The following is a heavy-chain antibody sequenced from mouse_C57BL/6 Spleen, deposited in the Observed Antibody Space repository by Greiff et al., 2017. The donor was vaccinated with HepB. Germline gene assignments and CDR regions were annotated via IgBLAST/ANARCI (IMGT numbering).Heavy chain of an antibody. Sequence: QVQLQQSGAELVKPGASVKLSCKASGYTFTEYTIHWVKQRSGQGLEWIGWFYPGSGSIKYNEKFKDKATLTADKSSSTVYMELSSLTSEDSAVYYCAGHEGEGYYGNSGYFDYWGQGTTLTVSS. CDR3: AGHEGEGYYGNSGYFDY. CDR1: GYTFTEYT. V-gene: IGHV1-62-2*01. J-gene: IGHJ2*01. D-gene: IGHD1-1*01. CDR2: FYPGSGSI.